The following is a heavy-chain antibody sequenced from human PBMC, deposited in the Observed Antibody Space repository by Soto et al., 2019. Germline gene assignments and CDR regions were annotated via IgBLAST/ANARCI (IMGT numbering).Heavy chain of an antibody. CDR3: ARVIYYCFTAYSYHFYY. V-gene: IGHV4-59*01. CDR2: VYYSGSV. Sequence: ASETLSLTCTVSGDSIRPYYWTWIRQPPGKGLEWIGYVYYSGSVNYKSSLKSRVTMSVDTSKNQFSLRLNSVTAADTAVYYCARVIYYCFTAYSYHFYYCGQGTFVPVSS. D-gene: IGHD3-10*01. CDR1: GDSIRPYY. J-gene: IGHJ4*02.